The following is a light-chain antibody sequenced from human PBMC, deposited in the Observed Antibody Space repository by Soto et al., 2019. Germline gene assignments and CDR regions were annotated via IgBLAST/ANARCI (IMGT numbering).Light chain of an antibody. CDR3: QHYNHWLS. J-gene: IGKJ4*01. Sequence: EIVVTQSPATLSVSPGERATLFSSASQSVRNNLAWYQQKPGQAPRLLIYRACAKATCIPARFSGRGSGTEFTLTINRLQSENVPAYYRQHYNHWLSFGGGTKVEIK. V-gene: IGKV3-15*01. CDR1: QSVRNN. CDR2: RAC.